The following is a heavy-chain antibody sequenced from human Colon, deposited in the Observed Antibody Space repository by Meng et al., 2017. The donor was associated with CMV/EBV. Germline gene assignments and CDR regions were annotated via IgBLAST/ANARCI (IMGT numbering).Heavy chain of an antibody. D-gene: IGHD2-8*01. J-gene: IGHJ4*02. CDR1: GASFGAYY. V-gene: IGHV4-59*01. CDR2: VFHSGT. CDR3: ARGQGYCTTANCLKYYFDY. Sequence: SETLSLTCTVSGASFGAYYWSWIRQSPGKGLEWIGYVFHSGTNYSPSLKSRGTMSADTSKNQFSLRLSSVTAADTAVYYWARGQGYCTTANCLKYYFDYWGQGALVTVSS.